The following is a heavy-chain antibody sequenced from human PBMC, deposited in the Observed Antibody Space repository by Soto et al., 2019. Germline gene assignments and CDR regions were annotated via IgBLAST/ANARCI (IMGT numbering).Heavy chain of an antibody. CDR3: AREGGYGDYQDAAFDI. CDR1: GGTFSSYA. Sequence: ASVKVSCKASGGTFSSYAISWVRQAPGQGLEWMGWINVYNDRTNYAQNLQGRLTLTTDRPTTTAYMELRSLGPDDTAVYYCAREGGYGDYQDAAFDIWGQGTLVTVSS. J-gene: IGHJ3*02. D-gene: IGHD4-17*01. CDR2: INVYNDRT. V-gene: IGHV1-18*01.